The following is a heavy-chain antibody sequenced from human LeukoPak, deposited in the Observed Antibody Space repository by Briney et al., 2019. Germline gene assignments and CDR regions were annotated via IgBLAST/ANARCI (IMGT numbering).Heavy chain of an antibody. V-gene: IGHV3-48*01. Sequence: GGSLRLSCAASGFTFSSYSMNWVRQAPGKGLEWVSYISSASNTIYYADSVKGRFTISRDNAKNSLYLQMNSLRAEDTAVYYCASVDSSGYPDYWGQGTLVTVSS. J-gene: IGHJ4*02. CDR1: GFTFSSYS. D-gene: IGHD3-22*01. CDR3: ASVDSSGYPDY. CDR2: ISSASNTI.